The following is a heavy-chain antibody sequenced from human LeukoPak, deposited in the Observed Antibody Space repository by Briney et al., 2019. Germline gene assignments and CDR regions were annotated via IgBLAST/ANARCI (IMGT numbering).Heavy chain of an antibody. Sequence: ASVKVSCKASGYTFTAYYMHWVRQAPGQGLEWMGRINPNSGGTNYAQKFQGRVTMTRDTSTSTVYMELSSLRSEDTAVYYCAAGRIEGDYWGQGTLVIVSS. CDR3: AAGRIEGDY. V-gene: IGHV1-2*06. J-gene: IGHJ4*02. D-gene: IGHD2-15*01. CDR2: INPNSGGT. CDR1: GYTFTAYY.